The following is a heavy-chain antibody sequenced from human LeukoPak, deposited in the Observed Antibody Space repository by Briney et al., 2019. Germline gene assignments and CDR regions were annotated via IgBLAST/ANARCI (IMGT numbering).Heavy chain of an antibody. D-gene: IGHD3-22*01. Sequence: PSQTLSLTCTVSGGSDTSGNYYWNWIRQPAGKGLEWIGRIYTNGGASYNPSLKSRVTISIDASKNQFSLKLSSVTAADTAVYYCARERLGYYDRSGLDYWGQGTLVTVSS. CDR2: IYTNGGA. CDR1: GGSDTSGNYY. CDR3: ARERLGYYDRSGLDY. V-gene: IGHV4-61*02. J-gene: IGHJ4*02.